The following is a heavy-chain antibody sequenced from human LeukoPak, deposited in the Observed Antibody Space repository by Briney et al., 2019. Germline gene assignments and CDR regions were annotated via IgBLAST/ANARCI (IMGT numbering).Heavy chain of an antibody. CDR2: INDSGGGT. CDR1: GFTFSNYA. CDR3: ANGKSEDNSGWPRGTF. V-gene: IGHV3-23*01. D-gene: IGHD5-12*01. J-gene: IGHJ4*02. Sequence: GSLRLSCAASGFTFSNYAMTWVRQAPGKGLEWVSVINDSGGGTNYADSVKGRFTVSRDNSKNTLYLQMNSLRAEDAAVYYCANGKSEDNSGWPRGTFWGQGTLVTVSS.